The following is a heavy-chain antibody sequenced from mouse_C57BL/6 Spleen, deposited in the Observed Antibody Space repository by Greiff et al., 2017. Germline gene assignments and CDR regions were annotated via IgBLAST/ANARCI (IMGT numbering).Heavy chain of an antibody. CDR1: GYTFTSYW. V-gene: IGHV1-52*01. D-gene: IGHD2-3*01. CDR3: ARRWDYWYFDV. J-gene: IGHJ1*03. Sequence: VQLQQPGAELVRPGSSVKLSCKASGYTFTSYWMHWVKQRPIQGLEWIGNIDPSDSETHYNQKFKDKATLTVDKSSSTAYMQLSSLTSEDSAVYYCARRWDYWYFDVWGTGTTVTVSS. CDR2: IDPSDSET.